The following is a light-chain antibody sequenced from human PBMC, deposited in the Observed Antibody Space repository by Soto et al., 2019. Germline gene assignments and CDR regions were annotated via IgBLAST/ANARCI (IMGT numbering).Light chain of an antibody. CDR2: QVS. J-gene: IGLJ1*01. V-gene: IGLV2-14*01. CDR1: SSDVGGYDS. CDR3: SSKTGTQTRYV. Sequence: QSALTQPASVSGSPGQSITISCTGTSSDVGGYDSVSWYQQYPGKAPKIIIYQVSERPSGLSSRFSGSKSGNTASLTISGLQDEDEADYYCSSKTGTQTRYVFGTGTKVTV.